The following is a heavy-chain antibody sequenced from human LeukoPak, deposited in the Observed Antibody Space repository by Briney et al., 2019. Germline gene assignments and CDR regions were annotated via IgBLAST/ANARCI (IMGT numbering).Heavy chain of an antibody. CDR1: GGSFSGYY. J-gene: IGHJ4*02. Sequence: SETLSLTCAVYGGSFSGYYWSWIRQPPGKGLEWIGEINHSGSTYYNPSLKSRVTISVDTSKNQFSLKLSSVTAADTAVYYCARDLSIGAFGWGQGTLVTVSS. CDR3: ARDLSIGAFG. CDR2: INHSGST. D-gene: IGHD2/OR15-2a*01. V-gene: IGHV4-34*01.